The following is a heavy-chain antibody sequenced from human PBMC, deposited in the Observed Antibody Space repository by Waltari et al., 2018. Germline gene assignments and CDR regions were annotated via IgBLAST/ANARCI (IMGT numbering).Heavy chain of an antibody. V-gene: IGHV1-69*05. D-gene: IGHD2-15*01. J-gene: IGHJ6*03. CDR2: IIPIFGKA. CDR3: ARGSSPFGRGYYYYMDV. Sequence: QVQLVQSGAEVKKPGSSVKVSCKASGGTFSSYAISWVRQAPGQGLEWMGGIIPIFGKAKDAQKFQGRVKSTTDESTSTAYMELSSLRSEDTAVYYCARGSSPFGRGYYYYMDVWGKGTTVTVSS. CDR1: GGTFSSYA.